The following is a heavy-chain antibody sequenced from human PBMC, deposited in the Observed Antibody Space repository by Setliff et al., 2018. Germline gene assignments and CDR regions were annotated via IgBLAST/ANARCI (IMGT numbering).Heavy chain of an antibody. D-gene: IGHD2-2*01. Sequence: PSETLSLTCSVYGASISSSNSYWGWIRKPPGKRMEWLGSIYSSGSTSYNPSLSSRLTISLDTSKQQFALKLHSMTAADTAVYYCARGSSCSSSSCYLYYYYYYGVDVWGPGTAVTVSS. CDR3: ARGSSCSSSSCYLYYYYYYGVDV. V-gene: IGHV4-39*01. CDR1: GASISSSNSY. J-gene: IGHJ6*02. CDR2: IYSSGST.